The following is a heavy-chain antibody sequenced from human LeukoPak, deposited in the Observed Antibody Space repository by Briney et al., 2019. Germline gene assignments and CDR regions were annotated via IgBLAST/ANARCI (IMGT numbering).Heavy chain of an antibody. CDR2: ISWDSGSI. CDR3: AKGTTLVKYYDSSGARTGFDY. D-gene: IGHD3-22*01. J-gene: IGHJ4*02. V-gene: IGHV3-9*01. Sequence: GGSLRLSCAASGFTFDDYAMHWVRQAPGKGLEWVSGISWDSGSIGYAGSVKGRFTISRDNAKNSLYLQMNSLRAEDTALYYCAKGTTLVKYYDSSGARTGFDYWGQGTLVTVSS. CDR1: GFTFDDYA.